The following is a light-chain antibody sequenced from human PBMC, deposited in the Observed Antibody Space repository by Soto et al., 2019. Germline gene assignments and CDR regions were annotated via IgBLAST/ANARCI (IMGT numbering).Light chain of an antibody. CDR2: DAS. J-gene: IGKJ1*01. Sequence: EVVLKQSPGTLSLSPGERATLSGRASQTVRNNYLAWYQQKPGQAPRLLIYDASSRATGIPDRFSGGGSGTDFTLTISRLEPEDFAVYYCQQYGSSYPWTFGQGTKVDIK. CDR1: QTVRNNY. V-gene: IGKV3-20*01. CDR3: QQYGSSYPWT.